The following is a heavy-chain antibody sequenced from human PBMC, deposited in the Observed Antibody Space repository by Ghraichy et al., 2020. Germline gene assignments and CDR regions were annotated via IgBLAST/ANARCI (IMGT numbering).Heavy chain of an antibody. J-gene: IGHJ4*02. CDR2: IYSGGST. CDR1: GFTVSSNY. Sequence: GGSLRLSCAASGFTVSSNYMSWVRQAPGKGLEWVSVIYSGGSTYYADSVKGRFTISRDNSKNTLYLQMNSLRAEDTAVYYCVRGGGSYYDFWSGYIFWYWGQGTLVTVSS. V-gene: IGHV3-66*01. D-gene: IGHD3-3*01. CDR3: VRGGGSYYDFWSGYIFWY.